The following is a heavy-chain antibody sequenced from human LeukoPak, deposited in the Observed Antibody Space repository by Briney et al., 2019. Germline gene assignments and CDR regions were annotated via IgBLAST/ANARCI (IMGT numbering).Heavy chain of an antibody. D-gene: IGHD2-21*02. CDR2: IYTSGST. Sequence: SETLSLTCTVSGGSISSYYWSWIRQPAGKGLEWIGRIYTSGSTNYNPSLKGRVTMSVDTSKNQFSLKLSSVTAADTAVYYCARAGCGGDCYSSGYYYYYGMDVWGQGTTVTVSS. CDR1: GGSISSYY. J-gene: IGHJ6*02. CDR3: ARAGCGGDCYSSGYYYYYGMDV. V-gene: IGHV4-4*07.